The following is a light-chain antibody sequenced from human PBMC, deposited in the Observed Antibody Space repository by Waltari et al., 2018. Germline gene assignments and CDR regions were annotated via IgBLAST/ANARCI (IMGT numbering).Light chain of an antibody. V-gene: IGLV2-14*03. J-gene: IGLJ2*01. CDR3: SAYTSWSTVI. Sequence: QSALTQPASVSASPGQSITISCTGTSDDVGGYNFVSWYQQHPGKAPKLNIYDVFKRPAGVYNRFSGSKSLNTASLSISGLQAEDEGVYYCSAYTSWSTVIFGGGTKLAVL. CDR2: DVF. CDR1: SDDVGGYNF.